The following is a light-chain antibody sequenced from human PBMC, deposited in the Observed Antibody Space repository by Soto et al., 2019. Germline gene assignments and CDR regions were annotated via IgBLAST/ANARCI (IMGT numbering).Light chain of an antibody. CDR2: GAF. Sequence: EIVLTQSPATLYLSPGERATLSCRASPSVTNYLAWYQQKPGQPPRLLIYGAFNRAAGIPARFSGSGSGTDFTLTISSLEPEDSAGYYCQQRNIWPPVTFGQGTRLEIK. J-gene: IGKJ5*01. CDR3: QQRNIWPPVT. CDR1: PSVTNY. V-gene: IGKV3-11*01.